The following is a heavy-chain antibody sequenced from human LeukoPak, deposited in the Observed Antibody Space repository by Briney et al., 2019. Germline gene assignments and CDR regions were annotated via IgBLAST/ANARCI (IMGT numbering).Heavy chain of an antibody. CDR3: ARGHGFPRYSSGPRRAFDI. J-gene: IGHJ3*02. D-gene: IGHD6-19*01. V-gene: IGHV3-30*03. CDR1: GFTFSSYG. Sequence: GRSLRLSCAASGFTFSSYGMHWVRQAPGKGLEWVAVISYDGSNKYYADSVKGRFTISRDNSKNTLYLQMNSLRAEDTAVYYCARGHGFPRYSSGPRRAFDIWGQGTMVTVSS. CDR2: ISYDGSNK.